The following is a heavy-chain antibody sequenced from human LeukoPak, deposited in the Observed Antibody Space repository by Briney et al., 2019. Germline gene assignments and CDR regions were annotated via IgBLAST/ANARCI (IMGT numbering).Heavy chain of an antibody. CDR2: IYYSGST. V-gene: IGHV4-59*01. CDR3: ARGRRVSAAAAKYYLDY. J-gene: IGHJ4*02. Sequence: SETLSLTCTVPGGSISSYYWSWIRQPPGKGLEWIGYIYYSGSTNYNPSLKSRVTISVDTSKNQFSLKLSSVAAADTAVYYCARGRRVSAAAAKYYLDYWGQGTLVTVSS. D-gene: IGHD6-13*01. CDR1: GGSISSYY.